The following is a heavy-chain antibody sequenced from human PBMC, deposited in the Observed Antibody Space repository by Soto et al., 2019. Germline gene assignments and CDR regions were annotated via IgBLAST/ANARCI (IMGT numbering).Heavy chain of an antibody. D-gene: IGHD1-26*01. Sequence: ASVKLSCKASGGTFSSYAISWVRQAPGQGLEWMGGIIPIFGTANYAQKFQGRVTITADESTSTAYMELSSLRSEDTAVYYCARGSGSLEHHDAFDIWGQGTMVTVSS. CDR1: GGTFSSYA. J-gene: IGHJ3*02. CDR3: ARGSGSLEHHDAFDI. V-gene: IGHV1-69*13. CDR2: IIPIFGTA.